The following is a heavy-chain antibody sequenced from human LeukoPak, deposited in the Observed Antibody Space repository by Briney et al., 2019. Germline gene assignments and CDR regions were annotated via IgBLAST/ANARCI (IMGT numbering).Heavy chain of an antibody. CDR2: IYPGDSNT. D-gene: IGHD2-15*01. CDR1: RYSFTTYW. Sequence: GESLKISFKGSRYSFTTYWIGWVRQMPGKGLEWMGVIYPGDSNTRYSPSFQGQVTISADKSISTAYLQWSSLKAPDTAMYYCARQHCSGGSCYFDYWGQGTLVTVSS. CDR3: ARQHCSGGSCYFDY. J-gene: IGHJ4*02. V-gene: IGHV5-51*01.